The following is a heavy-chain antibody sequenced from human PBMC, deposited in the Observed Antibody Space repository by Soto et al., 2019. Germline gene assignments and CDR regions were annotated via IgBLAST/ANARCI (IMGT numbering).Heavy chain of an antibody. J-gene: IGHJ4*02. D-gene: IGHD1-26*01. V-gene: IGHV4-61*01. Sequence: QVQLQESGPGLVKPSETLSLTCTVSGGSVSSGSYYWSWIRQPPGKGLEWIGYIYYSGSTNYNPSLKSRVTISVDTSKNQFSLKLSSVTAADTAVYYCARDRAGRSEWGQGTLVTVSS. CDR1: GGSVSSGSYY. CDR2: IYYSGST. CDR3: ARDRAGRSE.